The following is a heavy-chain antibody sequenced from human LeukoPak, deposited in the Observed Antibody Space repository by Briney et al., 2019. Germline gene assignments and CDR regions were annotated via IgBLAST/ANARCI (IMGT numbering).Heavy chain of an antibody. CDR2: IGSSSSSI. V-gene: IGHV3-48*02. D-gene: IGHD1-26*01. Sequence: GGSLRLSCTASGFTFSRYTMSWVRQAPGKGLEWVSHIGSSSSSIYYADSVKGRFTVSRDNAKNSLFLQMNSLRDEDTAVYYCARGSFWSFDYWGQGTLVTVSS. J-gene: IGHJ4*02. CDR3: ARGSFWSFDY. CDR1: GFTFSRYT.